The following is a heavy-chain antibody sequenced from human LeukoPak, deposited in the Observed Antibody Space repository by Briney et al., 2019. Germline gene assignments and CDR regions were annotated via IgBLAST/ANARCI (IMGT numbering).Heavy chain of an antibody. CDR2: INPNSGGT. CDR1: GYTFTGYY. J-gene: IGHJ4*02. V-gene: IGHV1-2*02. D-gene: IGHD6-13*01. Sequence: ASVTVSCKASGYTFTGYYMHWVRQAPGQGLEWMGWINPNSGGTNYAQRFQGRVTMTRDTSISTAYMELSRLRSDDTAVYYCARDGSSSWYNTGGPFDYWGQGTLVTVSS. CDR3: ARDGSSSWYNTGGPFDY.